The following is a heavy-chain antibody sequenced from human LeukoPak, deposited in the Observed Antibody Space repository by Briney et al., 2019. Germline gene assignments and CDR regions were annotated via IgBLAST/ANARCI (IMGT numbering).Heavy chain of an antibody. J-gene: IGHJ4*02. D-gene: IGHD3-22*01. Sequence: PSETLSLTCTVSGGSISSYYWSWIRQPPGKGLEWIGYIYYSGSTNYNPSLKSRVTISVDTSKNQFSLKLNSVTAADTAVYFCARANYYDSSGSIDFWGQGTLVTVSS. CDR2: IYYSGST. CDR3: ARANYYDSSGSIDF. V-gene: IGHV4-59*01. CDR1: GGSISSYY.